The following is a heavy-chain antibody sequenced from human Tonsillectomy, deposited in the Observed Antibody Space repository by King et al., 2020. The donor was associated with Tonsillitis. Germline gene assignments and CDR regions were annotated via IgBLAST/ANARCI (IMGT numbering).Heavy chain of an antibody. J-gene: IGHJ6*02. Sequence: QLVQSGAEVKKPGESLRISCKGSGYYFTRYWIAWVRQMPGKGLEWMAMIYPGDSDTRYSPSFQGQVTMSVDKSITTAYLQWGSLKASDTAMYYCARAITEGDNGFDVWAKGPRSPSP. CDR1: GYYFTRYW. CDR3: ARAITEGDNGFDV. CDR2: IYPGDSDT. D-gene: IGHD1-20*01. V-gene: IGHV5-51*01.